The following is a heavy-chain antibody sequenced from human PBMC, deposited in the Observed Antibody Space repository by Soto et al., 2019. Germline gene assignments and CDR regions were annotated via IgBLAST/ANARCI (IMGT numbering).Heavy chain of an antibody. CDR1: GYTFTSYD. V-gene: IGHV1-8*01. Sequence: ASVKVSCKASGYTFTSYDINWVRQATGQGLEWMGWMNPNSGNTGYAQKFQGRVTMTRNTSISTAYMELSSLRSEDTAVYYCVRVYRITIFAATRYYGLDVWGQGTTVTVSS. D-gene: IGHD3-3*01. CDR3: VRVYRITIFAATRYYGLDV. CDR2: MNPNSGNT. J-gene: IGHJ6*02.